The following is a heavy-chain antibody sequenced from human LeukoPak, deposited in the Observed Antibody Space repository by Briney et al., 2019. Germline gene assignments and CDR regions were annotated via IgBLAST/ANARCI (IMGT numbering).Heavy chain of an antibody. V-gene: IGHV1-8*02. CDR3: ATGHRVVGTFDI. CDR2: MNPNSGNT. CDR1: GYTFTSYD. J-gene: IGHJ3*02. Sequence: ASVKVSCKASGYTFTSYDINWVRQATGQGLEWMGWMNPNSGNTGYAQKFQGRVTMTEDTSTDTAYMELSSLRSEDTAVYYCATGHRVVGTFDIWGQGTMVTVSS.